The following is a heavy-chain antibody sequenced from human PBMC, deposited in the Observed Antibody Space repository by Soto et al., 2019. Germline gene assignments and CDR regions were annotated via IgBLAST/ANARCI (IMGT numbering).Heavy chain of an antibody. CDR1: GGSISSSSYY. CDR3: ARSEATVLDS. J-gene: IGHJ4*02. V-gene: IGHV4-39*01. D-gene: IGHD4-17*01. Sequence: SETLSLTCTVSGGSISSSSYYWGWIRQPPGKGLEWIGSIYYSGSTYYNPSLKSRVTISVDTSKNQFSLKLSSVTAADTAVYYCARSEATVLDSWGQGTLVTVSS. CDR2: IYYSGST.